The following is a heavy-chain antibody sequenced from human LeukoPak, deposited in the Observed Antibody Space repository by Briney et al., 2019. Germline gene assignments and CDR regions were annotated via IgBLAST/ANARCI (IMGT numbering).Heavy chain of an antibody. V-gene: IGHV7-4-1*01. CDR1: GYTLTRNT. D-gene: IGHD3-22*01. J-gene: IGHJ4*02. CDR3: VTNFDSSGYFGY. Sequence: ASVKVSCKASGYTLTRNTINWVRQAPGQGLEWMGWVNTNTGNPTYAQGFTGRFVFSSDTSVSTAYLQIGSLKAEDTAVYYCVTNFDSSGYFGYWGQGTLVTVSS. CDR2: VNTNTGNP.